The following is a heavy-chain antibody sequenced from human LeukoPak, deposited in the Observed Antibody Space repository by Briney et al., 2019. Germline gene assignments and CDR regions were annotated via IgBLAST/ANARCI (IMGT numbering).Heavy chain of an antibody. CDR2: ISYDGSYQ. CDR3: ARERRRDGYNYKDY. J-gene: IGHJ4*02. V-gene: IGHV3-30*04. Sequence: GGSLRLSCAVSGFTFSAYGMHWVRQAPGKGLEWVAVISYDGSYQDYADSVKGRFTVSRDSSKNTLYLQLNSLRPEDTGLYYCARERRRDGYNYKDYWGQGTQVSVSS. D-gene: IGHD5-24*01. CDR1: GFTFSAYG.